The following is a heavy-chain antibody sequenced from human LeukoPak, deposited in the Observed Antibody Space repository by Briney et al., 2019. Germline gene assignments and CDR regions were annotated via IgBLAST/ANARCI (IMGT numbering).Heavy chain of an antibody. Sequence: SETLSLTCTVSGGSISSSSYYWGWIRQPPGTGLEWIGSIYYSGSTYYNPSLKSRVTISVDTSKNQFSLKLSSVTAADTAVYYCARDPNNDSSGYYYGDAFDIWGQGTMVTVSS. V-gene: IGHV4-39*07. CDR1: GGSISSSSYY. D-gene: IGHD3-22*01. CDR3: ARDPNNDSSGYYYGDAFDI. J-gene: IGHJ3*02. CDR2: IYYSGST.